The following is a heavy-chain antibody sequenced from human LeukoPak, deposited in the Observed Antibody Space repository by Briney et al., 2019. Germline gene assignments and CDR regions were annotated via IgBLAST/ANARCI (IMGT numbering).Heavy chain of an antibody. J-gene: IGHJ4*02. CDR2: IIPIFGTA. CDR3: AREGDYYDSSGYWAY. D-gene: IGHD3-22*01. V-gene: IGHV1-69*01. Sequence: SVKVSRKASGGTFSSYAISWVRQAPGQGLAGRGGIIPIFGTANYAQKFQGRVTITADESTSTAYMELSSLRSEDTAVYYCAREGDYYDSSGYWAYWGQGTLVTVSS. CDR1: GGTFSSYA.